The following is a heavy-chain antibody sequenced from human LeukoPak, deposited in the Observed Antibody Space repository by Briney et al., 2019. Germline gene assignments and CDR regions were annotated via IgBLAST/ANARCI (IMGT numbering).Heavy chain of an antibody. J-gene: IGHJ5*01. CDR3: AKEGRGGYNYDS. Sequence: GSLRLSCAASGFTFSGFWMGWVRQAPGKGLEWVANIKQDGSEKYYVDSLRGRFTISRDNAKNTLFLQMNSLRVEDTAVYYCAKEGRGGYNYDSWGQGTLLTVSS. V-gene: IGHV3-7*04. D-gene: IGHD5-24*01. CDR1: GFTFSGFW. CDR2: IKQDGSEK.